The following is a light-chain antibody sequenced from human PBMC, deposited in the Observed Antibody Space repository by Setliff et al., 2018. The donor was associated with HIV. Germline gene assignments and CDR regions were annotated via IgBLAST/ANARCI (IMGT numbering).Light chain of an antibody. CDR3: SSYTSSTPLYV. J-gene: IGLJ1*01. CDR2: DVN. Sequence: QSVLTQPASVSGSPGQSITISCTGTSSDVGTYNFVSWYQQHPGKAPKLIIYDVNYRPSGVSNRFSGSKSGSTASLTISGLQAEDEADYYCSSYTSSTPLYVFGTGTKVTVL. CDR1: SSDVGTYNF. V-gene: IGLV2-14*03.